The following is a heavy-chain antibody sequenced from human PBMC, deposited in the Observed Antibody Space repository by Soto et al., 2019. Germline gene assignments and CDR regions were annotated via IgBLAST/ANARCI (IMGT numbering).Heavy chain of an antibody. Sequence: PSETLSLTCTVSGGAINSTVYYWGWIRQPPGKGLEWIGSSNYGGPTYYSPSLQSRVTIPLDTAKNHFSLNLRSVTAADTAVHYCARHGAYSTSVYYYYGMDVWGQGTTVTVSS. J-gene: IGHJ6*02. CDR3: ARHGAYSTSVYYYYGMDV. CDR2: SNYGGPT. V-gene: IGHV4-39*01. D-gene: IGHD6-13*01. CDR1: GGAINSTVYY.